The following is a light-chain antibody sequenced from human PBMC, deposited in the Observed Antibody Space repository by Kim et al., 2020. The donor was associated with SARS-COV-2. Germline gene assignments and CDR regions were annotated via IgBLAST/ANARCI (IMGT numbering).Light chain of an antibody. V-gene: IGKV1-5*01. CDR3: QQYNSYLYT. CDR1: QSISSW. J-gene: IGKJ2*01. Sequence: TSVGDRVTITCRARQSISSWLAWYQQKPGKAPKLLIYDASSLESGVPSRFSGSGSGTEFTLTISSLQPDDFATYYCQQYNSYLYTFGQGTKLEI. CDR2: DAS.